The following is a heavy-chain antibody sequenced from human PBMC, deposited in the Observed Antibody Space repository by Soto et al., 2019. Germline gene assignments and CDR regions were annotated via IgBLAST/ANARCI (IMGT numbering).Heavy chain of an antibody. CDR2: IDPDGTTT. CDR1: GFDSSYYW. V-gene: IGHV3-74*01. CDR3: ARGPRPSSAGTGAY. Sequence: GGSLRLSCALSGFDSSYYWIQWFRQSPGKGLEWVSRIDPDGTTTNYADSVKGRFSVTRDNAKKTIYLQMNSLTADDTALYYCARGPRPSSAGTGAYWGQGTLVTVSS. D-gene: IGHD1-1*01. J-gene: IGHJ1*01.